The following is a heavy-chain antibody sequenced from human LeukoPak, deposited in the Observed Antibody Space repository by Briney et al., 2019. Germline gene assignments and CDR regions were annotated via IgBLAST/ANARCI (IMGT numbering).Heavy chain of an antibody. J-gene: IGHJ4*02. D-gene: IGHD6-19*01. CDR3: ARVSEYMSYSSGWYIDY. CDR1: GGSISSYY. Sequence: PSETLSLTCTVSGGSISSYYWSWVRQPPGKGLEWIGYIYYSGSTNYNPSLKSRVTISVDTSKNQFSLKLSSVTAADTAVYYCARVSEYMSYSSGWYIDYWGQGTLVTVSS. CDR2: IYYSGST. V-gene: IGHV4-59*01.